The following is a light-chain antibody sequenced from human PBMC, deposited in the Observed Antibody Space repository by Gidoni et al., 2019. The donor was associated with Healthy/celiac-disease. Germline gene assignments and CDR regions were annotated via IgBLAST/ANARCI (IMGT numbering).Light chain of an antibody. CDR2: AAS. J-gene: IGKJ1*01. V-gene: IGKV1-39*01. CDR3: QQSYSTRRVPWT. Sequence: DIQMTQSPSSLSASVGDRVTITCRASQSISSYLNWYQQKPAKAPKLLIYAASSLQSGVPSRFSGSGSGTDFTLTISSLQPEDFATDYCQQSYSTRRVPWTFGQGTKVEIK. CDR1: QSISSY.